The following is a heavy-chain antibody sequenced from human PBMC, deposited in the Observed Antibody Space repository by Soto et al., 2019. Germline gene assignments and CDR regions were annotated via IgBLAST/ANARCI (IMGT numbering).Heavy chain of an antibody. D-gene: IGHD5-12*01. Sequence: ASVKVSCKASGYTFTRSGISWVRQAPGQGLEWMGWISTYNGDTNYAQTFQGRVTMTTDTSTSTVYMELRSLRSDDTAVYYCAREGVAPYYYYGMVVWGQGTSVIVSS. CDR3: AREGVAPYYYYGMVV. V-gene: IGHV1-18*01. CDR2: ISTYNGDT. CDR1: GYTFTRSG. J-gene: IGHJ6*02.